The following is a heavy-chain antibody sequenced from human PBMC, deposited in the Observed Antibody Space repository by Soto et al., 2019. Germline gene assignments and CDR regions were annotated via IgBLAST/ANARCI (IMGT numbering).Heavy chain of an antibody. J-gene: IGHJ4*02. CDR3: ARGGVPTIFGVVTRRAIFDY. D-gene: IGHD3-3*01. CDR2: INHSGST. V-gene: IGHV4-34*01. Sequence: SETLSLTCAAYGGTFSSYYGSWIRQQPGKGLEWIGEINHSGSTNYNPSLKSRVTISVDTSKNQFSLKLSSVTAADTAVYYCARGGVPTIFGVVTRRAIFDYWGQGTLVTVSS. CDR1: GGTFSSYY.